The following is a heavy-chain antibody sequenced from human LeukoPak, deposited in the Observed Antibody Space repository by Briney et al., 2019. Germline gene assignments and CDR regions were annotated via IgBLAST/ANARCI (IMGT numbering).Heavy chain of an antibody. CDR2: IKEDGSET. CDR3: ARVDGSSSCPDY. CDR1: GFTFRSYW. D-gene: IGHD6-13*01. J-gene: IGHJ4*02. Sequence: GGSLRLSCAASGFTFRSYWMSWVRQAPGKGLEWVANIKEDGSETFYVDSLKGRFTISRDNAKNSLYLQMRGLRAEDTAVYYSARVDGSSSCPDYWGQGTLVTVSS. V-gene: IGHV3-7*01.